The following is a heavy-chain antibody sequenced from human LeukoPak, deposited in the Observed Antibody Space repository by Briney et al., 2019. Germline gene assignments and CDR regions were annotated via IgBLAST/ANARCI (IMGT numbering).Heavy chain of an antibody. J-gene: IGHJ4*02. CDR3: ARGPGYSSSWYAL. CDR2: INSGGST. Sequence: PGGSLRLSCAASGFTVSSNYMSWVRQAPGKGPEWVSVINSGGSTYYADSVKGRFTISRDNSKNTLYLQMNSLRAEDTAVYYCARGPGYSSSWYALWGQGTLVTVSS. CDR1: GFTVSSNY. V-gene: IGHV3-53*01. D-gene: IGHD6-13*01.